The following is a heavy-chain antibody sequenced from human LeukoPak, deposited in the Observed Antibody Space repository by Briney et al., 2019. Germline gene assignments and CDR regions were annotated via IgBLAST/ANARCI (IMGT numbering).Heavy chain of an antibody. J-gene: IGHJ5*02. CDR1: GCIFSNYA. CDR3: AREAARPLGWFDP. Sequence: GGSLRLSCAVSGCIFSNYAMNWVRQAPGKGLEWVSGISGGGGVTYYADSVKGRFTISRDNSKNTLYLQMNSLRAEDTAVYYCAREAARPLGWFDPWGQGTLVTVSS. D-gene: IGHD6-6*01. CDR2: ISGGGGVT. V-gene: IGHV3-23*01.